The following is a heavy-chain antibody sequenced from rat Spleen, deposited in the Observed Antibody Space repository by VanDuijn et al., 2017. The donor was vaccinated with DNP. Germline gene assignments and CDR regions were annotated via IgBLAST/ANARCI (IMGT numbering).Heavy chain of an antibody. CDR2: ITSNGGST. CDR3: ARHRAIAAIWDY. Sequence: EVQLVGSGGGLVQSGRSLKLSCAASGFTFSYYGMAWVRQAPMKGPEWVASITSNGGSTYYQDSVKGRFTISRDNAKSTLYLQMDSLRSEDTATYYCARHRAIAAIWDYWGQGVMVTVSS. D-gene: IGHD1-2*01. J-gene: IGHJ2*01. V-gene: IGHV5S13*01. CDR1: GFTFSYYG.